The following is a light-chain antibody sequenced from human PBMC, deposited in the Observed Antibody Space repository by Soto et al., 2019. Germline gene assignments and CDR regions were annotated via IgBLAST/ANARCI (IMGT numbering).Light chain of an antibody. J-gene: IGKJ5*01. CDR2: DVS. CDR3: QQRNYWQVT. Sequence: VFTQSPGTLSLSPWERATLACRASQSVSSYLAWYQQKPGQAPRLLIYDVSNRATGIPARFSGSGSGTDFTLTISSLEPEDFAVYYCQQRNYWQVTFGQGTRLEIK. V-gene: IGKV3-11*01. CDR1: QSVSSY.